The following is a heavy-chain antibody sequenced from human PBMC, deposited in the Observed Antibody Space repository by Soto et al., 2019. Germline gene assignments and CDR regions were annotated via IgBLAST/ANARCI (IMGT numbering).Heavy chain of an antibody. J-gene: IGHJ6*02. V-gene: IGHV4-39*01. CDR1: GGSIRSSSYY. CDR3: ARRLYYDSSGFEGGGMDV. CDR2: IYNSGRT. Sequence: SETLSLTCTVSGGSIRSSSYYWGWIRQPPGKGLEWIGSIYNSGRTSYNPSLKSRVNISVDTSKNQYSQKLSSVTAADTAVYYCARRLYYDSSGFEGGGMDVWGQGTTVT. D-gene: IGHD3-22*01.